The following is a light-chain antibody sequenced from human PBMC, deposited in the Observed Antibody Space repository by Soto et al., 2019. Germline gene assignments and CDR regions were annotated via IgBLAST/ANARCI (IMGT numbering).Light chain of an antibody. CDR1: QNVNRY. CDR3: QEHNS. CDR2: DAS. J-gene: IGKJ4*01. Sequence: ETVLTQSPATLSLSPGESATLSCRASQNVNRYVAWYQQKPGQAPRLLIYDASTRAAGVPARFSGSGSGTDFSLSISSLEPEDFAVYYCQEHNSFGGGTKVEIK. V-gene: IGKV3-11*01.